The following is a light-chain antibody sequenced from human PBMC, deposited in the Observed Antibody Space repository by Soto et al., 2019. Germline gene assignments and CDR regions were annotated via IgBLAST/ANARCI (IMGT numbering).Light chain of an antibody. CDR3: QQYNNRWT. CDR1: QSVSNN. V-gene: IGKV3-15*01. CDR2: GAS. Sequence: EIVMTQSPATLSVSPGERATLSCRASQSVSNNLAWYQKKPGQAPRLLIYGASTRAPGIPARFSGSGSGTEFTLTISSLQSEDFAVYYCQQYNNRWTFGQGTRVEIK. J-gene: IGKJ1*01.